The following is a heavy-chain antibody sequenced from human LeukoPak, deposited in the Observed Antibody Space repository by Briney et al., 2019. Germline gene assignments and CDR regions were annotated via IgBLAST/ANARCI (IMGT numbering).Heavy chain of an antibody. CDR2: ISGNSNNI. V-gene: IGHV3-9*01. D-gene: IGHD4-11*01. CDR3: ARGRLGDS. CDR1: GFTFDDYV. J-gene: IGHJ4*02. Sequence: GGSLRLSCAASGFTFDDYVMHWVRQAPGKGLEWVSGISGNSNNIGYADSVKGRFTISRDNAKNSLYLQMNSLRAEDTAVYYCARGRLGDSWGQGTLVTVSS.